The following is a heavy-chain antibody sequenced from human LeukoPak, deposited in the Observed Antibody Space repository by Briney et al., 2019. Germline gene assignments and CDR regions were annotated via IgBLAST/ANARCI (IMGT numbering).Heavy chain of an antibody. CDR1: GFTFSSYA. J-gene: IGHJ4*02. D-gene: IGHD1-26*01. CDR3: AKTGGSYWGFDY. Sequence: GGSLRLSCAASGFTFSSYAMSWVRQAPGKGLEWVSVISGGGGTRYYADSVKGRFTISRDNSKDTLYLQMNSLRVEDTAVYYCAKTGGSYWGFDYWGQGTLVTVSS. V-gene: IGHV3-23*01. CDR2: ISGGGGTR.